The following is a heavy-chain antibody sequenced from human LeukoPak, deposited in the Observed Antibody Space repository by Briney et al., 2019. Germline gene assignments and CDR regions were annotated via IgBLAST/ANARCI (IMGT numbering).Heavy chain of an antibody. Sequence: SETLSLTCTVSGGSISSSSYYWGWMRQPPGKGLEWIGSIYYSGSTYYNPSLKSRVTISVDTSKNQFSLKLSSVTAADTAVYYCRVVPAALLDYFDYWGQGTQVTVSS. D-gene: IGHD2-2*01. CDR3: RVVPAALLDYFDY. CDR1: GGSISSSSYY. V-gene: IGHV4-39*01. J-gene: IGHJ4*02. CDR2: IYYSGST.